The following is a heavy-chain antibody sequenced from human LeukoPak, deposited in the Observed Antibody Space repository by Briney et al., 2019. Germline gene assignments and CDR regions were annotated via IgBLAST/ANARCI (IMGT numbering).Heavy chain of an antibody. D-gene: IGHD1-26*01. Sequence: PGGSLRLSCAASGFTFSSYWMHWVRQPPGKGLELIGEVDLHGATKYNASFESRVSMSIDKSKNQLSLKLTSVTAADTAVYYCTRESGAFSPFGFWGQGTLVTVSS. CDR1: GFTFSSYW. V-gene: IGHV4-4*02. J-gene: IGHJ4*02. CDR2: VDLHGAT. CDR3: TRESGAFSPFGF.